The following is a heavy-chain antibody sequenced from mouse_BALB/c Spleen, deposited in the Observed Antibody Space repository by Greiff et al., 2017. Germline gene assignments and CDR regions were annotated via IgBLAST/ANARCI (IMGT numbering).Heavy chain of an antibody. CDR1: GFTFSSYA. CDR3: AREHFDY. Sequence: EVQGVESGGGLVKPGGSLKLSCAASGFTFSSYAMSWVRQSPEKRLEWVAEISSGGSYTYYPDTVTGRFTISRDNAKNTLYLEMSSLRSEDTAMYYCAREHFDYWGQGTTLTVSS. V-gene: IGHV5-9-4*01. CDR2: ISSGGSYT. J-gene: IGHJ2*01.